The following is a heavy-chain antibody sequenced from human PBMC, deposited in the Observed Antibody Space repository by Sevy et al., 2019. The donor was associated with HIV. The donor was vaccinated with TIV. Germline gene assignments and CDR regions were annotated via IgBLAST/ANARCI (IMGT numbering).Heavy chain of an antibody. Sequence: GWSLRLSCAASGFTFSSYAMSWVRQAPGKGLEWVSAISGSGGSTYYADSVKGRFTISRDNSKNTLYLQMNSLRAEDTAVYYCAKTGDSQQLVPYYYYGMDVWGQGTTVTVSS. CDR2: ISGSGGST. CDR3: AKTGDSQQLVPYYYYGMDV. J-gene: IGHJ6*02. CDR1: GFTFSSYA. D-gene: IGHD6-13*01. V-gene: IGHV3-23*01.